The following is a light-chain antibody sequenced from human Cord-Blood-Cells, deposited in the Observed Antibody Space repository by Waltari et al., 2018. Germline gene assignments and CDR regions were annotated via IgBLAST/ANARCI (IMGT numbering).Light chain of an antibody. V-gene: IGKV3-20*01. CDR2: GAS. CDR3: QQYGSSPWT. Sequence: EIVLTQSPGTLSLSPGERATLCCRASQSVSSSYLAWYQQKPGQAPRRLIYGASSRATGIPDRFSGSGSGTDFTLTISRLEPEDFAVYYFQQYGSSPWTFGQGTKVEIK. J-gene: IGKJ1*01. CDR1: QSVSSSY.